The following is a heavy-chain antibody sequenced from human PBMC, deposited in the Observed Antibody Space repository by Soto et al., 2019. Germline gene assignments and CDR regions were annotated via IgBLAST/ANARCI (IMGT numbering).Heavy chain of an antibody. D-gene: IGHD3-22*01. CDR2: IKQDGSEK. Sequence: GGSLRLSCAASGFTFSSYWMSWVRQAPGKGLEWVANIKQDGSEKYYVDSVKGRFTISRDNAKNSLYLQMNSLRAEDTAVYYCARDRRRYYYDSSGYYYDDYWGQGTLVTVSS. J-gene: IGHJ4*02. CDR1: GFTFSSYW. CDR3: ARDRRRYYYDSSGYYYDDY. V-gene: IGHV3-7*05.